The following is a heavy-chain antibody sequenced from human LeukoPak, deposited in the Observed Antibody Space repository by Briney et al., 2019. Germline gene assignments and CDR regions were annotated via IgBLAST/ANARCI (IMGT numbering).Heavy chain of an antibody. CDR3: AKDSKGPQDGY. J-gene: IGHJ4*02. Sequence: GGSLRLSCAAPGFTFSSYAMSWVRQAPGKGLEWVSAISGSGSSTYYADSVKGRFTISRDNSKNTLYLQMNSLRAEDTAVYYCAKDSKGPQDGYWGQGTLVTVSS. CDR2: ISGSGSST. CDR1: GFTFSSYA. V-gene: IGHV3-23*01. D-gene: IGHD4-11*01.